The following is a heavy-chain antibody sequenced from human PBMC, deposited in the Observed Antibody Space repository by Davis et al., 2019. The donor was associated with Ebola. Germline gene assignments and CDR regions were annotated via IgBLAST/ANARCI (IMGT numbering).Heavy chain of an antibody. J-gene: IGHJ4*02. V-gene: IGHV3-48*03. CDR3: ARDLGYYDSSGLDY. Sequence: GESLKISCAAPGFTFSSYEMNWVRQAPGKGLEWVSYISSSGSTIYYADSVKGRFTISRDNAKNSLYLQMNSLRAEDTAVYYCARDLGYYDSSGLDYWGQGTLVTVSS. CDR1: GFTFSSYE. D-gene: IGHD3-22*01. CDR2: ISSSGSTI.